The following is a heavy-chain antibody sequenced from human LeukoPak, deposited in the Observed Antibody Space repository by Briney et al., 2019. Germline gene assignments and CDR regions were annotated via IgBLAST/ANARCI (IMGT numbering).Heavy chain of an antibody. CDR3: ARFGNNWGF. Sequence: SETLSLTCTVSGYSISSGYYWGWIRQPPGKGLEWIGSIYHSGSTYYNPSVKSRVTISVDTSKNQFSLKLSSVTAADTAVYYCARFGNNWGFWGQGTLVTVSS. V-gene: IGHV4-38-2*02. CDR1: GYSISSGYY. CDR2: IYHSGST. J-gene: IGHJ4*02. D-gene: IGHD7-27*01.